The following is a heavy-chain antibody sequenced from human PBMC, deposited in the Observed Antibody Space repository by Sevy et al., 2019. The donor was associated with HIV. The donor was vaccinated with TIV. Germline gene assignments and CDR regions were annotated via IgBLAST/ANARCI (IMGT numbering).Heavy chain of an antibody. Sequence: GGSLRLSCAASGFTFSSYAMSWVRQAPGKGLEWVSGISSSGAGTYYADSVKGRFTISRDNSKNTLYLQMNSLRAEDTAVDYCANNNSGYYYDYWGQGTLVTVSS. D-gene: IGHD3-22*01. V-gene: IGHV3-23*01. CDR3: ANNNSGYYYDY. CDR1: GFTFSSYA. J-gene: IGHJ4*02. CDR2: ISSSGAGT.